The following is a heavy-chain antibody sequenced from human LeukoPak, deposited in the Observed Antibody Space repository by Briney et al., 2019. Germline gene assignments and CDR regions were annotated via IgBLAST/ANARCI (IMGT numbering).Heavy chain of an antibody. CDR1: GFTFSSYA. J-gene: IGHJ4*02. Sequence: GGSLRLSCAASGFTFSSYAMSWVRPAPGKGLEWVSAISGSGGSTYYADSVKGRFTISRDNSKNTLYLQMNSLRAEDTAVYYCAKDSLSGYSSGLLDYWGQGTLVTVSS. V-gene: IGHV3-23*01. CDR3: AKDSLSGYSSGLLDY. CDR2: ISGSGGST. D-gene: IGHD6-19*01.